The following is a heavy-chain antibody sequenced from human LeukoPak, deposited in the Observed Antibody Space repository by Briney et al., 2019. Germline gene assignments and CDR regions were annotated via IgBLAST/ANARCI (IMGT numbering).Heavy chain of an antibody. D-gene: IGHD4-17*01. V-gene: IGHV3-33*06. Sequence: GGSLRLSCAASGFTFSAYGMHWVRQAPGKGLEWVAIIWYDGTNKYYTDSVKGRFTISRDNSKNTLYLQMNSLRAEVTAVYYCAKKAGNDYGDQNWFDPWGQGTLVTVSS. J-gene: IGHJ5*02. CDR1: GFTFSAYG. CDR2: IWYDGTNK. CDR3: AKKAGNDYGDQNWFDP.